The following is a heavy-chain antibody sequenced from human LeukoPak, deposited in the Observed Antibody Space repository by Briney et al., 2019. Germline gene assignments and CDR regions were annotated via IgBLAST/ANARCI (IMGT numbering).Heavy chain of an antibody. D-gene: IGHD3-22*01. V-gene: IGHV1-69*04. J-gene: IGHJ4*02. CDR2: IIPNLGTT. Sequence: SVKVSCKASGGTSNSHAISWVRQVTGQGLEWMGRIIPNLGTTNRAQNFQDRVTLTADKSTNTAYMELTSLTSDDTAVYYCATTNDGGGYQWGDFFDFWGQGTLVTVSS. CDR1: GGTSNSHA. CDR3: ATTNDGGGYQWGDFFDF.